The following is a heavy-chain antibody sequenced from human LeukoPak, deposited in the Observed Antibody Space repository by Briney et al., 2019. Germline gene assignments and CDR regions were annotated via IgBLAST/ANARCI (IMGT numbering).Heavy chain of an antibody. V-gene: IGHV1-2*02. Sequence: ASVKVSCKASGDTFTGDYMHWGRRSPGQGREGMGWISANSGGRDYAQKFQRRVTMTRDTAISTAYMELSRLRSDDTAVYYCARDPAYWGQGTLVTVSS. CDR3: ARDPAY. J-gene: IGHJ4*02. CDR1: GDTFTGDY. CDR2: ISANSGGR.